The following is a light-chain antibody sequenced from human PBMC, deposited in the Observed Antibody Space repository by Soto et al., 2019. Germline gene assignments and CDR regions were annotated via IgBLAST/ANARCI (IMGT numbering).Light chain of an antibody. CDR1: QSVSSSY. CDR2: DAS. V-gene: IGKV3D-20*02. CDR3: QQHYIHWT. J-gene: IGKJ1*01. Sequence: EIVLTQSPGTLSFSPGERATLSCRASQSVSSSYLAWYQQKPGQAPRLLIYDASNRATGIPARFSGSGSGTEFTLSISSLQPDDFATYYCQQHYIHWTFGQGTKVDNK.